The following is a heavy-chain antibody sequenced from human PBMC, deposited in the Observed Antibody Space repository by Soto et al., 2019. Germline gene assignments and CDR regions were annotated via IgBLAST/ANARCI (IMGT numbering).Heavy chain of an antibody. CDR1: GFTFTSYA. Sequence: QVQLVESGGSVVQPGRSLRLSCEASGFTFTSYAMHWVRQAPGKGLEWVAVISYDGINEYYADSVKGRFTISRDNSKNTLFLQMSSLRVEDTVVYYCARDRLRLGELSLIGYFDYWGQGTLVTVSS. CDR3: ARDRLRLGELSLIGYFDY. V-gene: IGHV3-30*15. J-gene: IGHJ4*02. CDR2: ISYDGINE. D-gene: IGHD3-16*02.